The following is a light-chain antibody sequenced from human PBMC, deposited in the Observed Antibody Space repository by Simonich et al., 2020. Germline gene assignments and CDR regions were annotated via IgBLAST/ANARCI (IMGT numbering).Light chain of an antibody. J-gene: IGKJ1*01. CDR3: QHSYSTPRT. CDR2: AAS. Sequence: DIQMTQSPSSLSASVGDKVTITCRASQSISSYLNCYQQKPGKAPKLLIYAASSLQSGVPSRFSGSGSGTDFTLTISSLQPEDFATYYCQHSYSTPRTFGQGTKVEIK. CDR1: QSISSY. V-gene: IGKV1-39*01.